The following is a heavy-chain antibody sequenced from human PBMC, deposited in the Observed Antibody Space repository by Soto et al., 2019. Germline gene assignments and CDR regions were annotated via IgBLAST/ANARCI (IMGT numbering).Heavy chain of an antibody. V-gene: IGHV3-15*01. CDR1: GFTFSNAW. D-gene: IGHD2-8*01. CDR3: TVPISTEKHTNPRWNDY. J-gene: IGHJ4*02. CDR2: IKSKTDGGTT. Sequence: PGGSLRLSCAASGFTFSNAWMSWVRQAPGKGLEWVGRIKSKTDGGTTDYAAPVKGRFTISRDDSKNTLYLQMNSLKTEDTAVYYCTVPISTEKHTNPRWNDYWGQGTLVTVSS.